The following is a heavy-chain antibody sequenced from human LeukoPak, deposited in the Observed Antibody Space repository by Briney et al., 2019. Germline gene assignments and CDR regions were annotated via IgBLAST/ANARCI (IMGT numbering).Heavy chain of an antibody. CDR3: ARLAAAGTVHDAFDI. CDR2: INPNSGGT. D-gene: IGHD6-13*01. V-gene: IGHV1-2*02. J-gene: IGHJ3*02. Sequence: GASVKVSCKASGYTFTGYYMHWVRQAPGQGLEWMGWINPNSGGTNYAQKFQGRVTMTRDTSISTAYMELSRLRSDDTAVYYCARLAAAGTVHDAFDIWGQGTMVTVSS. CDR1: GYTFTGYY.